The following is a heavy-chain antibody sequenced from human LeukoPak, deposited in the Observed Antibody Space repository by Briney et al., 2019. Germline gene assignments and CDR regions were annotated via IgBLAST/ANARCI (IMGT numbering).Heavy chain of an antibody. CDR2: IYHSGST. CDR1: GGSISSGGYS. D-gene: IGHD4-17*01. V-gene: IGHV4-30-2*01. J-gene: IGHJ2*01. CDR3: ARVGDGDYWYFDL. Sequence: SETLSLTCAVSGGSISSGGYSWSWIRQPPGKGLEWIGYIYHSGSTYYNPSLKSRVTISVDRSKNQFSLKLSSVTAADMAVYYCARVGDGDYWYFDLWGRGTLVTVSS.